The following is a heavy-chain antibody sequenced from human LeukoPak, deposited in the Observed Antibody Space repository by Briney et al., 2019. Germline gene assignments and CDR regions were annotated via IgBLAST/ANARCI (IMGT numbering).Heavy chain of an antibody. J-gene: IGHJ4*02. CDR1: GFTFSSYA. CDR2: VGGSGGST. D-gene: IGHD4-23*01. Sequence: PGGSLRLSCAASGFTFSSYAMSWVRQAPGKGLEWVSAVGGSGGSTYYADSVKGRFTISRDNSKNTLYLQMNSLRAEDTDVYYCARDQVNFDYWGQGTLVTVSS. V-gene: IGHV3-23*01. CDR3: ARDQVNFDY.